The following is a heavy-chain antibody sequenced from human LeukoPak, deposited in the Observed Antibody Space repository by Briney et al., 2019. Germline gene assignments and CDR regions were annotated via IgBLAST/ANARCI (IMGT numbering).Heavy chain of an antibody. CDR2: ISSSGSTI. D-gene: IGHD5-24*01. CDR3: ARAKDGTNILDY. Sequence: PGGSLRLSCAASGFTFSDYYMSWIHQAPGKGLEWVSYISSSGSTIYYADSVKGRFTISRDNAKNSLYLQMDSLRAEDTAVYYCARAKDGTNILDYWGQGTLVTVSS. CDR1: GFTFSDYY. V-gene: IGHV3-11*04. J-gene: IGHJ4*02.